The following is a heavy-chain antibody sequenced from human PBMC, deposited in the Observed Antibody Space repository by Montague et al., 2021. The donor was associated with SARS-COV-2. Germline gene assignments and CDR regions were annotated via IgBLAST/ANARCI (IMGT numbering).Heavy chain of an antibody. D-gene: IGHD3-3*01. CDR2: IYSGGSST. V-gene: IGHV3-23*03. Sequence: SMSISCAASGFTFSNYAMSWVRQAPGKGLEWVSVIYSGGSSTYYADSVKGRFTISRDNSKNTLYLQMNSLRAEDTAVYYCANDPHYDFWSGYYFDYWGQGTLATASS. CDR1: GFTFSNYA. CDR3: ANDPHYDFWSGYYFDY. J-gene: IGHJ4*02.